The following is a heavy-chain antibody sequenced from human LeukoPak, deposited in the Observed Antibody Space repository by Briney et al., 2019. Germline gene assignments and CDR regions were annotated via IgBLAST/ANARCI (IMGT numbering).Heavy chain of an antibody. CDR3: ARDRISINALDM. CDR1: GDSITGHY. J-gene: IGHJ3*02. V-gene: IGHV4-59*11. D-gene: IGHD2-21*01. CDR2: ISHIGST. Sequence: PSETLSLLCSVSGDSITGHYLTWIRQPPGNGLEWIGYISHIGSTNYNPSLKSRVTISVDTSKNQFSLKLTSVTAADTALYYCARDRISINALDMWGQGTMVTVSS.